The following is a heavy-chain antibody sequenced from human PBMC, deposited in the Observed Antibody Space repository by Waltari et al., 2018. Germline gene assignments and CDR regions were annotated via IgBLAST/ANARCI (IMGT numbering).Heavy chain of an antibody. CDR1: GDSINRSKYY. V-gene: IGHV4-39*01. J-gene: IGHJ5*02. D-gene: IGHD1-26*01. CDR3: ARLTVVGATRWFEP. Sequence: QLQLQESGPGLVKPSETLSLTCSLSGDSINRSKYYWAWIRQPPGKGLESIGCIFYSGGTYHNPSLKCRVTMSVDTSRNEFYLKLKSVTAADTATYYCARLTVVGATRWFEPWGQGTQVSVSS. CDR2: IFYSGGT.